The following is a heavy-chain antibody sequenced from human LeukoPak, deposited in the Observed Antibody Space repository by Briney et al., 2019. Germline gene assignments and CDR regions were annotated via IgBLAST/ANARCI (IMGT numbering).Heavy chain of an antibody. CDR1: GFTFSSYW. CDR2: IKQDGTEK. V-gene: IGHV3-7*01. D-gene: IGHD6-19*01. CDR3: ASPSGYSSGWNPFDY. Sequence: GGSLRLSCAASGFTFSSYWMSWVRQAPGKGLEWVANIKQDGTEKYYVDSVRGRFTISRDNAKNSLYLQMNSLRAEDTAMYYCASPSGYSSGWNPFDYWGQGTLVTVSS. J-gene: IGHJ4*02.